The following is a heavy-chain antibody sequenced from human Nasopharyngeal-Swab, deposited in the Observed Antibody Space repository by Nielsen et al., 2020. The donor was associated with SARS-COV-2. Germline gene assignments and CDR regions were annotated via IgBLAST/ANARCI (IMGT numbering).Heavy chain of an antibody. J-gene: IGHJ4*02. D-gene: IGHD6-13*01. CDR1: GGSISSSSYY. CDR2: IYYSGST. V-gene: IGHV4-39*01. Sequence: SETLSLTCTVSGGSISSSSYYWGWIRQPPGKGLEWIGSIYYSGSTYYNPSLKSRVTISVDTSKNQFSLKLSSVTAADTAVYYCARHPLNRIAAAATFLDYWGQGTLVTVSS. CDR3: ARHPLNRIAAAATFLDY.